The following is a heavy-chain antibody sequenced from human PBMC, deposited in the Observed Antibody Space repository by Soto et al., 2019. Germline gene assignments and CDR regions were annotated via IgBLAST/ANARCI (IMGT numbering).Heavy chain of an antibody. CDR3: AKDLPFTSSPCMDV. CDR1: GFTFSSYA. D-gene: IGHD2-2*01. Sequence: GGSLRLSCAASGFTFSSYAMSWVRQAPGKGLEWVASISGTGVYSYHADSVKGRFNISRDNPQNTLYLQMNSLGADDTAVYYCAKDLPFTSSPCMDVWGQGTKVTVYS. CDR2: ISGTGVYS. J-gene: IGHJ6*02. V-gene: IGHV3-23*01.